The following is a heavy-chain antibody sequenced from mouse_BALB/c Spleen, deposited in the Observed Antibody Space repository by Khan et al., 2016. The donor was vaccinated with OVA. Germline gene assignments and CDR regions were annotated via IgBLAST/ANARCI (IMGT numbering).Heavy chain of an antibody. CDR1: GYTFSSYW. J-gene: IGHJ1*01. CDR3: ARGIRPDWYFDV. Sequence: VELVESGAELMKPGASVKISCKATGYTFSSYWIEWVKQRPGHGLEWIGEILPGSGSTRYNEKLKGKATFTADTSSNTAYMQLSSLTSEDSVVYYCARGIRPDWYFDVGGAGTPVTVSS. CDR2: ILPGSGST. D-gene: IGHD2-12*01. V-gene: IGHV1-9*01.